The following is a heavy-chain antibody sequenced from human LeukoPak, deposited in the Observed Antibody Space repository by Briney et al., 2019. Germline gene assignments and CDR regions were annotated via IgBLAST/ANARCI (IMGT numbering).Heavy chain of an antibody. V-gene: IGHV4-4*02. CDR2: ISHDGTI. CDR3: TRENRPFCPFAF. J-gene: IGHJ4*02. Sequence: SETLSLTCGVSGGSIDITNYWSWVRQAPGKGLEWIGEISHDGTINYNPSLRSRVAMSLDRANNQFSLSLTSVTAADTAVYYCTRENRPFCPFAFWGRGVLVTVSS. D-gene: IGHD2/OR15-2a*01. CDR1: GGSIDITNY.